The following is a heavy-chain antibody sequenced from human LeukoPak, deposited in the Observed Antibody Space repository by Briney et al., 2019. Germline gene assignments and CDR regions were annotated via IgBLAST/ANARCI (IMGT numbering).Heavy chain of an antibody. CDR3: ARGNDYVGAFDI. CDR1: GGSISSGGYS. J-gene: IGHJ3*02. CDR2: IYHSGST. V-gene: IGHV4-30-2*01. Sequence: PSQTLSLTCAVSGGSISSGGYSWSWIRQPPGTGLEWIGYIYHSGSTYYNPSLKSRVTISVDRSKNQFSLKLSSVTAADTAVYYCARGNDYVGAFDIRGQGTMVTVSS. D-gene: IGHD4-17*01.